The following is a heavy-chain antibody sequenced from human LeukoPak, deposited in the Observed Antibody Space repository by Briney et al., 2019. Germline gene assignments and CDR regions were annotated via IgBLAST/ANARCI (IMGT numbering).Heavy chain of an antibody. J-gene: IGHJ6*02. D-gene: IGHD4-11*01. CDR3: ARDRTVKYGMDV. Sequence: SETLSLTCSVSGGSINTTYWSWIRQPPGKGLEWIGNLHYSGSTNYNSSLKSRVTISIDASKNQFSLKMISVTTADTAVYYCARDRTVKYGMDVWGQGTTVTVSS. CDR2: LHYSGST. V-gene: IGHV4-59*01. CDR1: GGSINTTY.